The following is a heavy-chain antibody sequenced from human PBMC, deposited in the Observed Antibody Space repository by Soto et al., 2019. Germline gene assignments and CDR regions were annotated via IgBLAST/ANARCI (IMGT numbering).Heavy chain of an antibody. Sequence: GGSLRLSCAASGFTFGSYEMNWVRQAPGKGLEWVSYISSSGSSIYYADSVKGRFTISGDNAKNSLYLQMNSLRAEDTAVYYCARNDPAFDYWGQGTLVTVSS. J-gene: IGHJ4*02. V-gene: IGHV3-48*03. CDR2: ISSSGSSI. CDR3: ARNDPAFDY. CDR1: GFTFGSYE.